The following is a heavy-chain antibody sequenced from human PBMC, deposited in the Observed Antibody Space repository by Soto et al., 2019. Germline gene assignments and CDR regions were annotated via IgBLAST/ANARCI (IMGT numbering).Heavy chain of an antibody. J-gene: IGHJ4*02. CDR3: AKDYGSGRDGSRRLDY. Sequence: EVQLLESGGGLVQPGGSLRLSCAAYGFTFSNYAMSWVRQAPGKGLEWVSSIVESGGGTYYADSVKGRFTISRDNSKNTLYLQMNSLRAEDTAIYYCAKDYGSGRDGSRRLDYWGQGTLVTVSS. CDR1: GFTFSNYA. V-gene: IGHV3-23*01. CDR2: IVESGGGT. D-gene: IGHD2-15*01.